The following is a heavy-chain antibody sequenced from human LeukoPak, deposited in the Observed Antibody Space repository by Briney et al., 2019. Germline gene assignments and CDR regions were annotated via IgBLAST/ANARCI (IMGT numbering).Heavy chain of an antibody. CDR3: ARGPYGDYGDY. CDR2: IYYSGST. Sequence: SETLSLTCTVSGGSISGGGYYWSWIRQHPGKGLEWIGYIYYSGSTDYNPSLKSRVTISVDRSKNQFSLKLSSVTAADTAVYYCARGPYGDYGDYWGQGTLVTVSS. J-gene: IGHJ4*02. D-gene: IGHD4-17*01. V-gene: IGHV4-31*03. CDR1: GGSISGGGYY.